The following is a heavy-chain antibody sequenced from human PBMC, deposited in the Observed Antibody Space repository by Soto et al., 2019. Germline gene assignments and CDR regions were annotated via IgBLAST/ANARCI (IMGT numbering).Heavy chain of an antibody. V-gene: IGHV3-23*01. Sequence: ALRLSCVSSGFTFSSYAMGCVRQGPGKGLEWVAVVSIGGSTHYADSVRGRFTISRDNSKNTLSLQMNSLTAEDTAVYFCAKRRGAGGHFDYWGQGALVTVSS. J-gene: IGHJ4*02. CDR1: GFTFSSYA. D-gene: IGHD2-15*01. CDR3: AKRRGAGGHFDY. CDR2: VSIGGST.